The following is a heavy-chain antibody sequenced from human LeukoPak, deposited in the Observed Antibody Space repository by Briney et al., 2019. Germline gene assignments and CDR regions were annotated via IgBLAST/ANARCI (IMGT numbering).Heavy chain of an antibody. CDR2: INPNSGGT. CDR1: GYTFTGYY. CDR3: ARSVSGEWVVPAAMLSYFDY. D-gene: IGHD2-2*01. J-gene: IGHJ4*02. V-gene: IGHV1-2*02. Sequence: GASVKVSCKASGYTFTGYYMHWVRQAPGQGLEWMGWINPNSGGTNYAQNFQGRVTMTRDTSISTAYMELSRLRSDDTAVYYCARSVSGEWVVPAAMLSYFDYWGQGTLVTVSS.